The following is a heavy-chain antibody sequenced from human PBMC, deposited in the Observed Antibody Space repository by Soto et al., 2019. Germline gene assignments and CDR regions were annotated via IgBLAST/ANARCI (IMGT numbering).Heavy chain of an antibody. V-gene: IGHV4-39*01. D-gene: IGHD6-13*01. CDR2: IYYSGST. Sequence: PSETLSLTCTVSGGSISSSIYYWVGIRQPPGKGLEWIGSIYYSGSTYYNPSLKSRVTISVDTSKNQFSLKLSSVTAADTAVYYCARQVYSSSWYRGTYYFDYWGQGTLVTVSS. J-gene: IGHJ4*02. CDR1: GGSISSSIYY. CDR3: ARQVYSSSWYRGTYYFDY.